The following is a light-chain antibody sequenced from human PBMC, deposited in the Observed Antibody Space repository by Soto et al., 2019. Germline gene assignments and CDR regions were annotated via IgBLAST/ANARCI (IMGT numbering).Light chain of an antibody. J-gene: IGKJ1*01. CDR1: QSISNY. Sequence: DIQMTQSPSSLSASVGDRVTITCRASQSISNYFNWYLQKPGKAPKLLIYSASSLQSGVPSRFSGSGSGTDFTLTITSLQPEDCETYYCLQTYSMPWTFGQGTELEIK. V-gene: IGKV1-39*01. CDR3: LQTYSMPWT. CDR2: SAS.